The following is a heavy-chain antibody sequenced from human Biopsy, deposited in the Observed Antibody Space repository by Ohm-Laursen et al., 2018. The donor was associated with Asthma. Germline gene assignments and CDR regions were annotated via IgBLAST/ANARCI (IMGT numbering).Heavy chain of an antibody. CDR2: IYHSGST. Sequence: SDTLSLTCAVSGGSISSGGYSWSWIRQPPGKGLEWIGYIYHSGSTYYNPSLKSRVTISVDRSKNQFSLKLSSVTAADTAVYYCARVKDGYNFDYWGQGTLATVSS. V-gene: IGHV4-30-2*01. CDR1: GGSISSGGYS. CDR3: ARVKDGYNFDY. D-gene: IGHD5-24*01. J-gene: IGHJ4*02.